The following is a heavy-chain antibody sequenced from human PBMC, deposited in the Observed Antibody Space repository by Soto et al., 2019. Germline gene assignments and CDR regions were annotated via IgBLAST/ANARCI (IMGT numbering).Heavy chain of an antibody. CDR2: ISGSGGST. D-gene: IGHD1-1*01. CDR1: GFTLRSYA. J-gene: IGHJ5*02. Sequence: GGSLRLSCAASGFTLRSYAMSWVRQAPGKGLEWVSAISGSGGSTYYADSVKGRFTISRDNSKNTLYLQMNSLRAEDTAVYYCAKASTYPWFDPWGQGTLVTVSS. CDR3: AKASTYPWFDP. V-gene: IGHV3-23*01.